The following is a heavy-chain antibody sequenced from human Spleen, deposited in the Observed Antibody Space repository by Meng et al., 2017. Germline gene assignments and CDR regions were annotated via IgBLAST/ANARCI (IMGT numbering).Heavy chain of an antibody. D-gene: IGHD2-15*01. CDR1: GGTFSSYA. J-gene: IGHJ5*02. V-gene: IGHV1-69*13. Sequence: SVNVSCKASGGTFSSYAISWVRQAPGQGLEWMGGIIPIFGTANYAQKFQGRVTITADESTSTDYMELSSLRSEDTAVYYCARGENSTPLHNWFDPWGQGTLVTVSS. CDR2: IIPIFGTA. CDR3: ARGENSTPLHNWFDP.